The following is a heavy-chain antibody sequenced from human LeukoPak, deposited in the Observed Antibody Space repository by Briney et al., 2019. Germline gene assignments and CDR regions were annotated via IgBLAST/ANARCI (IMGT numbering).Heavy chain of an antibody. J-gene: IGHJ4*02. D-gene: IGHD2-15*01. CDR2: IYYSGST. CDR1: GGSISSGDYY. Sequence: SETLSLTCTVSGGSISSGDYYWSWIRQPPGKGLEWLGYIYYSGSTYYNPSLKSRVTISVDTSKNQFSLKLSSVTAADTAVYYCAREGGYCSGGSCCCFDYWGQGTLVTVSS. CDR3: AREGGYCSGGSCCCFDY. V-gene: IGHV4-30-4*01.